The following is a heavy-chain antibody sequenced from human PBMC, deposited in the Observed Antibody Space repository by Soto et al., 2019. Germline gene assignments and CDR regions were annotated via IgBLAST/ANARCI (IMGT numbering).Heavy chain of an antibody. D-gene: IGHD2-2*01. CDR2: IYTSGRT. Sequence: QVQLQESGPGLVKPSETLSLTCTVSGGSISSYYWSWIRQPAGKGLEWLGRIYTSGRTNYNPSLRSRVSMTVDTSKNQCSLKLSSVTAADPAVYYCARDTPKCSSTSCYPYYYYGRDVWGQGTTVTVSS. J-gene: IGHJ6*02. CDR1: GGSISSYY. CDR3: ARDTPKCSSTSCYPYYYYGRDV. V-gene: IGHV4-4*07.